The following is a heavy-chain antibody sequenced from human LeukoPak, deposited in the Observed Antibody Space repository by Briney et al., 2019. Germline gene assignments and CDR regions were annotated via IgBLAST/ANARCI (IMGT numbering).Heavy chain of an antibody. CDR1: GFTLSTYG. CDR3: VKASEHYDS. D-gene: IGHD3-3*02. Sequence: PGGSLRLSCSASGFTLSTYGMHCVRQGPGKGLEQVAAISTNGGITVYADSVKGRFTISRDNSKNTLYLQMSGLRAADTAVYYCVKASEHYDSWGQGTLVTVSS. V-gene: IGHV3-64D*06. CDR2: ISTNGGIT. J-gene: IGHJ4*02.